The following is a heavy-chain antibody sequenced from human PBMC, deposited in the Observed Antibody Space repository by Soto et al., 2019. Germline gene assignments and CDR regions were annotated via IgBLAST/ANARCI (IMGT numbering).Heavy chain of an antibody. CDR1: GYILSSYG. Sequence: ASVKVSCKASGYILSSYGITWVRQAPGQGLEWMGRISFYNGDTNYAQTLQGRVTMTIDTSTSTAYLELRSLRSDDTAVYYCAGGPNMVLSTSEYFLHWGRGTLVTVSS. CDR2: ISFYNGDT. D-gene: IGHD2-2*01. J-gene: IGHJ1*01. CDR3: AGGPNMVLSTSEYFLH. V-gene: IGHV1-18*01.